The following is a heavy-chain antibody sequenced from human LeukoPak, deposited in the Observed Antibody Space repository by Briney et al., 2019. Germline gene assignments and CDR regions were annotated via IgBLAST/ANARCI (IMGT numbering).Heavy chain of an antibody. J-gene: IGHJ4*02. Sequence: PGGSLRLSCAASGFTVSNNYMSWVRQAPGKGLDWVSVLYSGGSTYYADSVKGRFTISRDNSKNTLYLQMNSLRAEDTAVYHCARTLYFGDLFYDYWGRGTLVTVSS. CDR3: ARTLYFGDLFYDY. D-gene: IGHD3-10*01. CDR2: LYSGGST. CDR1: GFTVSNNY. V-gene: IGHV3-66*01.